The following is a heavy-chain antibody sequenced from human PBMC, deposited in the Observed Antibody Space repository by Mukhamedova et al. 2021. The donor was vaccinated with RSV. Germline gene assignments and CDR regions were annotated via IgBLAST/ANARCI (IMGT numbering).Heavy chain of an antibody. CDR1: A. Sequence: AMSWVRQAPGTGLEWVSTISVGGTNTYYADSVKGRFSISRDDSKSTLYLQMSSLRAGDSATYHCAKCTRIPAARLYYMDDWGKGT. J-gene: IGHJ6*03. CDR2: ISVGGTNT. D-gene: IGHD6-13*01. V-gene: IGHV3-23*01. CDR3: AKCTRIPAARLYYMDD.